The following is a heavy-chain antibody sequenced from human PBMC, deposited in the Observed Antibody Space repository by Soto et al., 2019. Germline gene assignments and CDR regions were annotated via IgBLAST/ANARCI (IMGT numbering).Heavy chain of an antibody. Sequence: GASVKVSCKASGYTFTSYGISWVRQAPGQGLEWMGWISAYNGNTNYAQKLQGRVTMTTDTSTSTAYMELRSLRSDDTAVYYCARDLWFGESTRLIYDAFDIWGQGTMVTVSS. V-gene: IGHV1-18*04. J-gene: IGHJ3*02. CDR3: ARDLWFGESTRLIYDAFDI. CDR2: ISAYNGNT. CDR1: GYTFTSYG. D-gene: IGHD3-10*01.